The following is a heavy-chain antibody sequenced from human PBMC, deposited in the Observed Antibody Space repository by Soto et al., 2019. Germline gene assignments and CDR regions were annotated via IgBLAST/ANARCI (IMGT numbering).Heavy chain of an antibody. D-gene: IGHD3-10*01. CDR2: ISGSGDNT. CDR3: ARPRGYYGSGSYPWYFDL. Sequence: EVQLLESGGGLVQPGGSLRLSCAASGFSFDDYAMTWVRQAAGKGLEWVSAISGSGDNTYYADSVKGRFTISRDNSKNTLYLQMNSLRAEDTAVYYCARPRGYYGSGSYPWYFDLWGRGTLVTVSS. CDR1: GFSFDDYA. V-gene: IGHV3-23*01. J-gene: IGHJ2*01.